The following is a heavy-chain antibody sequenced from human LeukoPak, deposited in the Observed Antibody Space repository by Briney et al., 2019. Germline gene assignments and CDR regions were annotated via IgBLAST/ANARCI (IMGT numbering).Heavy chain of an antibody. CDR1: GFTFSNYW. J-gene: IGHJ4*02. Sequence: GGSLRLSRAASGFTFSNYWMHWVRQAPGKGLVWVSRINTDGSTTDYADSVKGRFTISRDNAKNTVYLQMSSLRAEDTGVYYCVSSGNSGHWGQGTLVTVSS. CDR2: INTDGSTT. V-gene: IGHV3-74*01. CDR3: VSSGNSGH. D-gene: IGHD4-23*01.